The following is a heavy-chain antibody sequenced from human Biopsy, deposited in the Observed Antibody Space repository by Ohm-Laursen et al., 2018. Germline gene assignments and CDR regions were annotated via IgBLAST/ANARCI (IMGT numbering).Heavy chain of an antibody. J-gene: IGHJ4*02. CDR3: ATAAYAPPYFDL. CDR2: ISGSSNNI. CDR1: GFIFRDYG. D-gene: IGHD2-21*02. V-gene: IGHV3-9*01. Sequence: SLRLSCTASGFIFRDYGMHWVRQAPGKGLEWVSGISGSSNNIIYADSVRGRFTVSRDNSKNSVYLVMSSLRAEDTAVYFCATAAYAPPYFDLWGRGTVVTISS.